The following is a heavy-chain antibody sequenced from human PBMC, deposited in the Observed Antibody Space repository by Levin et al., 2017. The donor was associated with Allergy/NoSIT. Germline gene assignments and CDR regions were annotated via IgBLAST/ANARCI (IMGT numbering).Heavy chain of an antibody. J-gene: IGHJ5*02. CDR2: LSSLFLP. CDR1: GGERSRGE. CDR3: ARHHANYDYAWGPDACDT. D-gene: IGHD3-16*01. V-gene: IGHV4-59*08. Sequence: SLTCNVRGGERSRGEGRGKRKRRGTNLEWIFSLSSLFLPSSPPSLPLRVTISVDTSKNQLSLRLRSVTAADTAVYYCARHHANYDYAWGPDACDTWGQGTLVTVSS.